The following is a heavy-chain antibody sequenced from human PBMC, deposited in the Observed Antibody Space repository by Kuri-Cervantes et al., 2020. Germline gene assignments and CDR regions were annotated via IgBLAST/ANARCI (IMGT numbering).Heavy chain of an antibody. J-gene: IGHJ6*02. Sequence: GALRLSCAASGFTFSAYWMSWVRQAPGKGLEWVGNIKQDGSEKYYVDSVKGRFSISRDSAKNPPYLQMNSLRAEDTAVYYCAWPAYGSWPVWGQGTTVTVSS. V-gene: IGHV3-7*01. CDR2: IKQDGSEK. D-gene: IGHD3-10*01. CDR1: GFTFSAYW. CDR3: AWPAYGSWPV.